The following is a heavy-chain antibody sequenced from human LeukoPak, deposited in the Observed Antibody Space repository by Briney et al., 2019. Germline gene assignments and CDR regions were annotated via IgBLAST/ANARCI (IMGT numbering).Heavy chain of an antibody. CDR1: GGSISRAGYF. D-gene: IGHD2-8*02. V-gene: IGHV4-39*07. CDR3: TRSAGWWSLDY. J-gene: IGHJ4*02. CDR2: ISHTGST. Sequence: PSETLSLICTVSGGSISRAGYFWTWVRQPPGKGLDWIGEISHTGSTKYNPSLKNRVTISRDSSKNQFSLKLNSVTAADTATYYCTRSAGWWSLDYWGQGALVTVSS.